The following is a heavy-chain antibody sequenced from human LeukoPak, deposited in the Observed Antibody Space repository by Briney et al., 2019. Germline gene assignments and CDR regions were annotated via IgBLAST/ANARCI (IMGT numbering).Heavy chain of an antibody. CDR3: ARCPYDLLTGFSKWFFDL. Sequence: SETLSLTCTVSGGSINSRSDYWGWIRQPPGKGLEWIGNVCYSGDTYYNTSLQSRVTISVDTSKSQFSLTLNSVTAADTAVYYCARCPYDLLTGFSKWFFDLWGRGALVTVSS. CDR2: VCYSGDT. CDR1: GGSINSRSDY. V-gene: IGHV4-39*01. D-gene: IGHD3-9*01. J-gene: IGHJ2*01.